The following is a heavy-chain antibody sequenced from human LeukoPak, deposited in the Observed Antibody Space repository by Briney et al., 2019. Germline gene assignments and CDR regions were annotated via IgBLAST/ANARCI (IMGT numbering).Heavy chain of an antibody. CDR2: IYYSGST. Sequence: PSQTLSLTCTVSGGSITTGNYYWSWIRQHPGKGLEWIGYIYYSGSTYYNPSLKSRVTISVDTSKNQFSLKLSSVTAADTAVYYCARGRSGSYYFDYWGQGTLVTVSS. D-gene: IGHD1-26*01. CDR3: ARGRSGSYYFDY. J-gene: IGHJ4*02. V-gene: IGHV4-31*03. CDR1: GGSITTGNYY.